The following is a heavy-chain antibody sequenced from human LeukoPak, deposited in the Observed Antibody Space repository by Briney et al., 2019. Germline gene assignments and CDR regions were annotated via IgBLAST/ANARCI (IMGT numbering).Heavy chain of an antibody. CDR2: IIPIFGTA. CDR3: ATDWVGATGLFRFGFDY. Sequence: SVKVSCKASGGTFSSYAISWVRQAPGQGLEWMGGIIPIFGTANCAQKFQGRVTMTEDTSTDTAYMELSSLRSEDTAVYYCATDWVGATGLFRFGFDYWGQGTLVTVSS. V-gene: IGHV1-69*06. J-gene: IGHJ4*02. CDR1: GGTFSSYA. D-gene: IGHD1-26*01.